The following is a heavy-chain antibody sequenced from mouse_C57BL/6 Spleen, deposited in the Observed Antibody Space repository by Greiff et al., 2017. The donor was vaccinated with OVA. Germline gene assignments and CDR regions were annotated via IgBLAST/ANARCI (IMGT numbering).Heavy chain of an antibody. J-gene: IGHJ3*01. CDR2: RSYDGSN. V-gene: IGHV3-6*01. Sequence: EVKVEESGPGLVKPSQSLSLTCSVTGYSINSGYIWNWIRQFPGNKLEWVGYRSYDGSNNYNPTLKNRISITRDTSKNQFFLKLNSGTTEDTATYYCAREGTTVVAPFAYWGQGTLVTVSA. CDR1: GYSINSGYI. CDR3: AREGTTVVAPFAY. D-gene: IGHD1-1*01.